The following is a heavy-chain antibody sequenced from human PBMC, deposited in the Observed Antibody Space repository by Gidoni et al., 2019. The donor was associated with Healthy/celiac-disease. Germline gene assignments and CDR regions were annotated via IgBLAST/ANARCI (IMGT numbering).Heavy chain of an antibody. Sequence: QVTLRESGPALVKPTQTHTLTCTFPGFSLRTSGMCVSWIRQPPGKALAWLARIAWDADKYYSTSLKTRLTISKDTSKNQVVLTMPHMDPVDTATYYCARIRGYIGYDPIRPFDYWGQVTLVTGSS. D-gene: IGHD5-12*01. CDR3: ARIRGYIGYDPIRPFDY. V-gene: IGHV2-70*15. CDR1: GFSLRTSGMC. J-gene: IGHJ4*02. CDR2: IAWDADK.